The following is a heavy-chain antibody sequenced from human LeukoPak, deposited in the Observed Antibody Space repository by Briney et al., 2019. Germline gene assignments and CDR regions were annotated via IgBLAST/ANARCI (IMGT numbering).Heavy chain of an antibody. V-gene: IGHV3-53*01. D-gene: IGHD6-19*01. CDR2: IYNGGST. Sequence: TGGSLRLSCAASGFTVSSNYMSWVRQAPGKGLEWVSVIYNGGSTYYADSVKGRFTISRDNSKNTLYLPMNSLRAEDTAVYYCASDPVAGRVSGAFDIWGQGTMVTVSS. J-gene: IGHJ3*02. CDR3: ASDPVAGRVSGAFDI. CDR1: GFTVSSNY.